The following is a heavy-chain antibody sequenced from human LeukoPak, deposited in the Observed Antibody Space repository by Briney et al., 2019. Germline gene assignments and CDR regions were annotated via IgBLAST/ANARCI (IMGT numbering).Heavy chain of an antibody. CDR2: INPNNGDT. D-gene: IGHD3-3*01. V-gene: IGHV1-2*02. Sequence: ASVTVSCKASGYTFTGYYIHWVRQVPGQGLEWMGWINPNNGDTTHAQKFQGRVTMTRDTSISTAYMELSRLTSDDTAMYFCARDFDFWSAYSSFDYWGQGTLVTVSS. CDR3: ARDFDFWSAYSSFDY. CDR1: GYTFTGYY. J-gene: IGHJ4*02.